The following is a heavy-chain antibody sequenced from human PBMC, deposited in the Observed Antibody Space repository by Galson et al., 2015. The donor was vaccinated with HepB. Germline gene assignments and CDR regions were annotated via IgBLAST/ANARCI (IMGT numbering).Heavy chain of an antibody. Sequence: SVKVSCKASGYIFTSYAMHWVRQGPGQRLEWMGWINAGNGNTDYSQKFQTRVTFTRDTSASTAYMEVRSLRSEDTAVYYCARVSYDVLSGFFFDSWGQGTLVTVSS. CDR2: INAGNGNT. CDR3: ARVSYDVLSGFFFDS. J-gene: IGHJ4*02. D-gene: IGHD3-3*01. CDR1: GYIFTSYA. V-gene: IGHV1-3*01.